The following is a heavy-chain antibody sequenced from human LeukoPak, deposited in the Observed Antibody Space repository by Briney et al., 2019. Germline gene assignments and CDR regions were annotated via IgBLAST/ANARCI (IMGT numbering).Heavy chain of an antibody. Sequence: GGSLRLSCATYGFTFSRYGMHWVRQATGKGLEWVAVIWYDGSNKYYEDSVKGRFTISRDNSKNTLYLQMNSLRAEDTAVYYCARDIPTYYDFWSGSTDYWGQGTLVTVSS. CDR3: ARDIPTYYDFWSGSTDY. CDR1: GFTFSRYG. J-gene: IGHJ4*02. D-gene: IGHD3-3*01. CDR2: IWYDGSNK. V-gene: IGHV3-33*01.